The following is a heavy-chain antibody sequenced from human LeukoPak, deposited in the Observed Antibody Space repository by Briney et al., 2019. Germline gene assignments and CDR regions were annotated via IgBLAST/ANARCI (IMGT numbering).Heavy chain of an antibody. CDR1: GFTFRSFV. V-gene: IGHV3-30*18. D-gene: IGHD2-21*02. Sequence: PGGSLRLSCAASGFTFRSFVMHWVRQAPGKGLEWVAAISYEDGTNKYYADSVKGRFTISRDNSKNTLYLQMNSLGAEDTAVYYCAKDGGASFAESALYCGGDCYYNWFDPWGQGTLVTVSS. J-gene: IGHJ5*02. CDR2: ISYEDGTNK. CDR3: AKDGGASFAESALYCGGDCYYNWFDP.